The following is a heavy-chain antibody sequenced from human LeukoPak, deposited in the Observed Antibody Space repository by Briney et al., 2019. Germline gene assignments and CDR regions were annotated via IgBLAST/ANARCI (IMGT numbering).Heavy chain of an antibody. V-gene: IGHV3-23*01. Sequence: GGSLRLSCAVSGFSFSSDAMTWVRQAPGKGLEWLSTVSETGDGTYYADSVKGRFIISRDNSKNTFYLQMDSLRADDTAMYYCAKGKVNHLGGLDYWGQGTLVTVSS. CDR2: VSETGDGT. D-gene: IGHD1-14*01. J-gene: IGHJ4*02. CDR3: AKGKVNHLGGLDY. CDR1: GFSFSSDA.